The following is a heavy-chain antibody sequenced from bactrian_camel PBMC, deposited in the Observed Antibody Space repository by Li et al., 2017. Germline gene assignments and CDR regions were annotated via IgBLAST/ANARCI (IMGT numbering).Heavy chain of an antibody. Sequence: QLVESGGGSVQSGGSLRLSCAASGYTYNRNCMAWFRQAPGKEREGVARVVTGSGNTYYADSVKGRFTISQDNAKNTVYLQMNNLRPEDTAKYFCATHNSNPDWAGRLTPRAYKYWGQGTQVTVSS. CDR1: GYTYNRNC. CDR3: ATHNSNPDWAGRLTPRAYKY. CDR2: VVTGSGNT. J-gene: IGHJ4*01. D-gene: IGHD2*01. V-gene: IGHV3S25*01.